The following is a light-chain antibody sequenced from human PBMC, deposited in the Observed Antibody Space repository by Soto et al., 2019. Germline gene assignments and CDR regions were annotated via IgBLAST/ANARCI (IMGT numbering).Light chain of an antibody. Sequence: DIQMTQSASSLSASVGDRVTITCRASQSISSNLNWHQQKPGKAPKLLIYDASSLESGVPSRFSGSGSGTEFTLTISSLQPDDFATYYCQQYNSPETFGQGTKVEIK. J-gene: IGKJ1*01. CDR3: QQYNSPET. CDR2: DAS. CDR1: QSISSN. V-gene: IGKV1-5*01.